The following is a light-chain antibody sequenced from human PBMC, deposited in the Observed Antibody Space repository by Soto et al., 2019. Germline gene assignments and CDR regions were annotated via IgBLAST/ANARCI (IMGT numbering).Light chain of an antibody. V-gene: IGKV1-12*01. CDR3: QQANSFPLT. Sequence: DIQMTQSPSSVSASVGDRVTITCRASQGISSWLAWYQQKPGKAPELLISAASTLQSGVPSRFSGSGSGADFPLTLRRLQPEDFATYYCQQANSFPLTFGGGTTVEIK. CDR2: AAS. J-gene: IGKJ4*01. CDR1: QGISSW.